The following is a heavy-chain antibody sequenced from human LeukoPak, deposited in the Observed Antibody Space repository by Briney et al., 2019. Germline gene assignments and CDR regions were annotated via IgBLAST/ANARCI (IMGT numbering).Heavy chain of an antibody. CDR2: IYHSGTT. J-gene: IGHJ4*02. CDR3: ATYFYGEYGSYYFDY. Sequence: SSETLSLTCAVSGGSISSSNWWSWARQPPGKGLEWIGEIYHSGTTNYNPSLQSRVTMSVDKSKNQFSLKLSSVTAADTAVYYCATYFYGEYGSYYFDYWGQGTLVTVSS. V-gene: IGHV4-4*02. CDR1: GGSISSSNW. D-gene: IGHD4-17*01.